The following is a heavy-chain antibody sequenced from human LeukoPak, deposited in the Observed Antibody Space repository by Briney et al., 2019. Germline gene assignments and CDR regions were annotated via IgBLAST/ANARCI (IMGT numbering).Heavy chain of an antibody. V-gene: IGHV4-59*01. J-gene: IGHJ6*02. CDR1: AGYISSYY. CDR2: IYYSGST. CDR3: ARGYYSNYVYYYYGMDV. D-gene: IGHD4-11*01. Sequence: SETLPITCTVSAGYISSYYWSWIRQPPGEGLEWIGYIYYSGSTNYNPSLTSRVTISVDTSKNQFSLKLTSVTAADTAVYYCARGYYSNYVYYYYGMDVWGQGTTVTVSS.